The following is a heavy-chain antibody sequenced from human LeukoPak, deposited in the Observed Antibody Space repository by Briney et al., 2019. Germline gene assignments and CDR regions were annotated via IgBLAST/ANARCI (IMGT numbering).Heavy chain of an antibody. CDR3: AKAVPDPSLCDPC. D-gene: IGHD2-2*01. CDR1: GFTFNNYA. J-gene: IGHJ4*02. CDR2: ISGSGGST. Sequence: GGSLRLSCAASGFTFNNYAMSWVRQAPGKGLEWVSAISGSGGSTYYADSVKGRFTISRDNSKNTLYLQMNSLRAEDTAVYYCAKAVPDPSLCDPCWGQGTLVTVSS. V-gene: IGHV3-23*01.